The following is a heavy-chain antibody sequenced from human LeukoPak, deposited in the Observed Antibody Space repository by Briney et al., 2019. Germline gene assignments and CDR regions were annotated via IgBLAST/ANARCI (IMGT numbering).Heavy chain of an antibody. V-gene: IGHV1-18*04. CDR1: GYTFTGYY. CDR2: ISAYNGNT. CDR3: ARGDVVVPAAIGFDY. J-gene: IGHJ4*02. D-gene: IGHD2-2*02. Sequence: GASVKVSCKASGYTFTGYYMHWVRQAPGQGLEWMGWISAYNGNTNYAQKLQGRVTMTTDTSTSTAYMELRSLRSDDTAVCYCARGDVVVPAAIGFDYWGQGTLVTVSS.